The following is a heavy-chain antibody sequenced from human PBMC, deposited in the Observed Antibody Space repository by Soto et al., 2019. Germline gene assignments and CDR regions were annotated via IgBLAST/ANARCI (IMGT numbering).Heavy chain of an antibody. Sequence: PGGSLRLSCAASGFTFSSYEMNWVRQAPGKGLEWVSYISSSGSTIYYADSVKGRFTISRDNAKNSLYLQMNSLRAEDTAVYYCARAGSSSWYYFDYWGQGTLVTVSS. J-gene: IGHJ4*02. CDR1: GFTFSSYE. CDR3: ARAGSSSWYYFDY. D-gene: IGHD6-13*01. CDR2: ISSSGSTI. V-gene: IGHV3-48*03.